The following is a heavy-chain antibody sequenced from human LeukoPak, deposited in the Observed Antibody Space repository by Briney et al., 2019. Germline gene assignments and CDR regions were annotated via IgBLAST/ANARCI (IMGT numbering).Heavy chain of an antibody. Sequence: ASVKVSCKASGYTFTSYGISWVRQAPGQGLEWMGRISAYNGNTNYAQKLQGRVTMTTDTSTSTAYMELRSLRSDDTAVYYCARDGNGRSYYYYGMDVWGQGTTVTVSS. D-gene: IGHD1-1*01. CDR2: ISAYNGNT. CDR3: ARDGNGRSYYYYGMDV. J-gene: IGHJ6*02. CDR1: GYTFTSYG. V-gene: IGHV1-18*01.